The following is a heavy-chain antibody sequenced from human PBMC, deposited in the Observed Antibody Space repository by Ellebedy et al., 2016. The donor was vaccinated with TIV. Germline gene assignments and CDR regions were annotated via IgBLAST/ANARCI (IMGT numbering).Heavy chain of an antibody. Sequence: GGSLRLSXAASGFIFSAYGMPWVRQATGKGLDWVSVISYDGSTEYYADSVKGRFTISRDNSKNMVYLQMNSLRAEDTALYYCVRGGGYSFDFWGQGVLVTVSS. V-gene: IGHV3-30-3*01. D-gene: IGHD1-26*01. CDR1: GFIFSAYG. J-gene: IGHJ4*02. CDR2: ISYDGSTE. CDR3: VRGGGYSFDF.